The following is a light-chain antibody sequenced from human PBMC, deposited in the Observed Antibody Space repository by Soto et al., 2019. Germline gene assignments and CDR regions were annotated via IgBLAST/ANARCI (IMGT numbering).Light chain of an antibody. CDR1: QSISSY. V-gene: IGKV1-39*01. CDR3: QQSYSTPYT. Sequence: DIQMTQSPSSLSASVGDRVTITCRASQSISSYLNWYQQKPGKAPKLVIYAASSLQRGIPSRFSGSGSGTDFTLTISSLQPEDFATYYCQQSYSTPYTFGQGTKVDI. CDR2: AAS. J-gene: IGKJ2*01.